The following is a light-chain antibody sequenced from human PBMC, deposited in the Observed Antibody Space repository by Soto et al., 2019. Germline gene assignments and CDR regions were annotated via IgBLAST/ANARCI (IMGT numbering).Light chain of an antibody. CDR1: QSVSSN. CDR2: GIS. V-gene: IGKV3-15*01. CDR3: QQHINWPLT. Sequence: EIVMTQSPATLSVSPGERATLSCRASQSVSSNLAWYQQKPGQAPRLLMYGISTRATGIPARFSGSGSGTEFTLTISSLQSEDFAIYYCQQHINWPLTFGGGTKVEIK. J-gene: IGKJ4*01.